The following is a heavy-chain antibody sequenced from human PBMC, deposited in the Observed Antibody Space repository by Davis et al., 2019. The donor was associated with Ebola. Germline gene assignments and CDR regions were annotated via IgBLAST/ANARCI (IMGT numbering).Heavy chain of an antibody. CDR3: ARDKDIIGAAGSYFDY. V-gene: IGHV3-43*01. Sequence: GESLKISCAASGFTFDDYTMHWVRQAPGKGLEWVSLISWDGGSTYYADSVKGRFTISRDNAKNSLYLQMNSLRAEDTAVYYCARDKDIIGAAGSYFDYWGQGNLVTVSS. CDR2: ISWDGGST. J-gene: IGHJ4*02. D-gene: IGHD6-13*01. CDR1: GFTFDDYT.